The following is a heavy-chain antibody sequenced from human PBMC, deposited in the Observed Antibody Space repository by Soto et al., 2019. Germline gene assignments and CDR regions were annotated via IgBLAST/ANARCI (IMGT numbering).Heavy chain of an antibody. CDR3: ARQVYTVVTPIDY. CDR1: GFTFSNFP. Sequence: EVQLVESGGGVVQPGGSLRLSCAASGFTFSNFPMTWVRQAPGKGLEWVSYISGASNYIYYADSVKGRFTISRDNAKNSMSLQMNSLRDEDTAGYYCARQVYTVVTPIDYWGQGTLVTVSS. D-gene: IGHD2-21*02. J-gene: IGHJ4*02. V-gene: IGHV3-48*02. CDR2: ISGASNYI.